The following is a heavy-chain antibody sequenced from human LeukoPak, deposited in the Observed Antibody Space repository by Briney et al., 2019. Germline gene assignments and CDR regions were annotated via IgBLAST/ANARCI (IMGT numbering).Heavy chain of an antibody. Sequence: GGSLRLSCAASGFTFSSYAMSWVRQTPGKGLEWVSTVSGSGGSTYYADSVKGRFTISRDNAKNSLYLQMNSLRAEDTALYYCARARGSYYENYFDYWGQGTLVTVSS. CDR1: GFTFSSYA. CDR2: VSGSGGST. J-gene: IGHJ4*02. D-gene: IGHD1-26*01. V-gene: IGHV3-23*01. CDR3: ARARGSYYENYFDY.